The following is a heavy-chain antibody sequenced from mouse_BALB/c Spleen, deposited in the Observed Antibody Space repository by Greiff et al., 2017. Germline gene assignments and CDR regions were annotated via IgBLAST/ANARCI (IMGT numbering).Heavy chain of an antibody. CDR2: SSSGGSYT. CDR3: ARLYGNYPKNYFYY. CDR1: GFTFSSYG. Sequence: EVQLVESGGDLVKPGGSLKLSCAASGFTFSSYGMSWVRQTPDKRLEGVASSSSGGSYTYYPDSVKGRFTISRDNAKNTLYLQMSSLKSEDTAMYYCARLYGNYPKNYFYYSSQTTTLTLSS. D-gene: IGHD2-10*02. J-gene: IGHJ2*01. V-gene: IGHV5-6*01.